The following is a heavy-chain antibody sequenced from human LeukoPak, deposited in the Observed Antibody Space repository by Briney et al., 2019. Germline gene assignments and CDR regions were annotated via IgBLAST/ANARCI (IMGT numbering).Heavy chain of an antibody. J-gene: IGHJ4*02. CDR3: ATSKLQLFPFDY. V-gene: IGHV4-59*08. Sequence: SETVSLTCTVSGDSISSYYWSWIRQPPGKGLEWIGNIYYRGGTNYNPSLKSRLTISVDTSKNQFSLKLSSVTAADTAVYYCATSKLQLFPFDYWGQGPLVTVSS. CDR1: GDSISSYY. D-gene: IGHD3-10*01. CDR2: IYYRGGT.